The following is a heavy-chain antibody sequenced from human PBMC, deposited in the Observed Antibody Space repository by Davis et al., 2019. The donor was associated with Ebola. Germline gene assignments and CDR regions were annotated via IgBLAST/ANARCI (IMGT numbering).Heavy chain of an antibody. D-gene: IGHD5-24*01. Sequence: PGGSLRLSCAASGFTFSSYWMSWVRQAPGKGLEWVANIKQDGSEKYYVDSVKGRFTISRDNAKNSLYLQMNSLRAEDTAVYYCASQSARDGYNFGYWGQGTLVTVSS. V-gene: IGHV3-7*01. J-gene: IGHJ4*02. CDR2: IKQDGSEK. CDR3: ASQSARDGYNFGY. CDR1: GFTFSSYW.